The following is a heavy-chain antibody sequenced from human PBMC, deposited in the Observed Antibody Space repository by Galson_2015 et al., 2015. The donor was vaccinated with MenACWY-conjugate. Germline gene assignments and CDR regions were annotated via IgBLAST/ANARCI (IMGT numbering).Heavy chain of an antibody. Sequence: SETLSLTCTVSGSSISSGSFWAWIRQTPGKGLEWLGTTHHSGSTYYNPSLENRVTISLDTSKNEVSLRLNSVTAADSAVYYCARRVRRLTKPFDSWGQGLLVTVSS. J-gene: IGHJ4*02. CDR1: GSSISSGSF. V-gene: IGHV4-38-2*02. CDR2: THHSGST. CDR3: ARRVRRLTKPFDS. D-gene: IGHD3-10*01.